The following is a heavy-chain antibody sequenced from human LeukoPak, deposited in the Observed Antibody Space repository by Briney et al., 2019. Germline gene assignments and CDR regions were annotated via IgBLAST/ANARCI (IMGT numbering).Heavy chain of an antibody. D-gene: IGHD2-8*01. J-gene: IGHJ4*02. Sequence: PGGSLRLSCAASGFTFSSYPMYWVRQAPGKGLEYVSAITHNGGSTYYANSVKGRFTISRDNSKNTLYLQMGSLRAEDMAVYYLGRGRYCPKGVCQYFDYWGREPMVAVPS. V-gene: IGHV3-64*01. CDR3: GRGRYCPKGVCQYFDY. CDR1: GFTFSSYP. CDR2: ITHNGGST.